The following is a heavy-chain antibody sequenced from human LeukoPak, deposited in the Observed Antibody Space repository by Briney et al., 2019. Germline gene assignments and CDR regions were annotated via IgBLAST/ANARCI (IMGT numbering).Heavy chain of an antibody. Sequence: GGSLRLSCEGSGFTFSSYAMHWVRQAPGRGLEWVAIISKDGNNKCYADSVKGRFTLSRDNSKNTVDLQMNSLRGEDTAVYYRGRDWSWLIDYWGQGTLVTVSS. V-gene: IGHV3-30-3*01. CDR1: GFTFSSYA. CDR2: ISKDGNNK. D-gene: IGHD6-19*01. J-gene: IGHJ4*02. CDR3: GRDWSWLIDY.